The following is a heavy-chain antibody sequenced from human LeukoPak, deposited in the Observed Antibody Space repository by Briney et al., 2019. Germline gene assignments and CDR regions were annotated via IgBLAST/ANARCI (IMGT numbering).Heavy chain of an antibody. D-gene: IGHD6-19*01. V-gene: IGHV1-2*02. CDR3: ARVAAVAGPTDP. CDR2: INPNSGGT. Sequence: ASVKVSCKASGYTFTSYDINWVRQATGQGLEWMGWINPNSGGTNYAQKFQGRVTMTRDTSISTAYMELSRLRSDDTAVYYCARVAAVAGPTDPWGQGTLVTVSS. CDR1: GYTFTSYD. J-gene: IGHJ5*02.